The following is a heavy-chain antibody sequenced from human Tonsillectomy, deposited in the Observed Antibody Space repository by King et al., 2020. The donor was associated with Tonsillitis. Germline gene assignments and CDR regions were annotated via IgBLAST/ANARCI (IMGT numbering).Heavy chain of an antibody. D-gene: IGHD5-12*01. CDR3: AKDHSGYDWYYYGMDV. J-gene: IGHJ6*02. CDR1: GFTFSRYA. CDR2: ISGSDGST. V-gene: IGHV3-23*04. Sequence: EVQLVESGGDLVQPGGSLRLSCAASGFTFSRYAMSWVRQAPGKGLEWVSAISGSDGSTNYADSVKGRFTISRDNSKNTLYLQMNSLRAEDTAIYYCAKDHSGYDWYYYGMDVWGQGTTVTVSS.